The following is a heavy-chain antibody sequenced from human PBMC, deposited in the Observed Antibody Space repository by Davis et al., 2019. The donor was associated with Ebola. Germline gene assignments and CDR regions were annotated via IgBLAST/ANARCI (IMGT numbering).Heavy chain of an antibody. D-gene: IGHD1-26*01. CDR1: GGSISSYY. Sequence: GSLRLSCTVSGGSISSYYWSWIRQPPGKGLEWIGYVYYNGYAHYNPALKSRATISLDTSNSQYSLTLISASPADTAVYYCARGSGTYFGDIAADYWGQGALVTVSP. CDR3: ARGSGTYFGDIAADY. J-gene: IGHJ4*02. CDR2: VYYNGYA. V-gene: IGHV4-59*01.